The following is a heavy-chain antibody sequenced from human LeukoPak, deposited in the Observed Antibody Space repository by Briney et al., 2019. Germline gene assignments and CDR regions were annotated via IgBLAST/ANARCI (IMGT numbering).Heavy chain of an antibody. V-gene: IGHV3-11*01. CDR3: ARDIGWFADAFDI. J-gene: IGHJ3*02. D-gene: IGHD3-10*01. CDR1: GFTFSDHD. CDR2: ILSSGSTI. Sequence: GGSLRLSCAASGFTFSDHDMSWIRQAPGKGLEWVSYILSSGSTIYYADSVKGRFTISRDNAKNSLYLQMNSLRAEDTALYYCARDIGWFADAFDIWGQGTMVTVSS.